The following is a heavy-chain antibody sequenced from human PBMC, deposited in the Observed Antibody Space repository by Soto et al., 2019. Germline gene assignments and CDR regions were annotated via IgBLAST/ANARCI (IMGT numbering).Heavy chain of an antibody. CDR3: ARGGEPPPYYYYGMDA. CDR2: IKQDGSEK. CDR1: GFTFSSYW. J-gene: IGHJ6*02. Sequence: EVQLVESGGGLVQPGGSLRLSCAASGFTFSSYWMSWVRQAPGKGLEWVANIKQDGSEKYYVDSVKGRFTISRDNAKNSLYLQVNSLRAEDTDVDYCARGGEPPPYYYYGMDAWCQGTPVTVSS. D-gene: IGHD1-1*01. V-gene: IGHV3-7*03.